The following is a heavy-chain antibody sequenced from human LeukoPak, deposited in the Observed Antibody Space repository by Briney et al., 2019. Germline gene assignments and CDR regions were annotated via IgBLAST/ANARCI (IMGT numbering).Heavy chain of an antibody. J-gene: IGHJ1*01. D-gene: IGHD2-2*01. Sequence: GASVKVSCKVSGYTLSELSMHWVRQAPGKGLEWMGGFDPEDGETIYAQKFQGRVTMTEDTSTDTAYMELSSLRSEDTAVYYCATGARGSTSVRKYFQHWGQGTLVTVSS. V-gene: IGHV1-24*01. CDR2: FDPEDGET. CDR1: GYTLSELS. CDR3: ATGARGSTSVRKYFQH.